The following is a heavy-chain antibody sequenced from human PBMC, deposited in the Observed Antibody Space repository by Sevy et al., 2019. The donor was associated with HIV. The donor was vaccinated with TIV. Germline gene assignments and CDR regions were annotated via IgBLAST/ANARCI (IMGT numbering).Heavy chain of an antibody. V-gene: IGHV4-39*02. CDR1: GGSVTTTGYY. CDR3: ATGRRSGSPFDS. J-gene: IGHJ4*02. D-gene: IGHD6-19*01. Sequence: SETLSLTCIVSGGSVTTTGYYWGWVRQPPGKGLEWIGNIYYGGNTFYKPSLKSRVSISVDTSNNRFSLKLNSVTAADTDVYYCATGRRSGSPFDSWGQGTLVTVSS. CDR2: IYYGGNT.